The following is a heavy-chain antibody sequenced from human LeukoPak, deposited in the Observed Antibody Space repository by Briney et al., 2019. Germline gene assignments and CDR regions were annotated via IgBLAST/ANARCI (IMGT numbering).Heavy chain of an antibody. J-gene: IGHJ3*02. CDR2: INPNSGGT. Sequence: ASVKVSCKTSGYTFTGYYMHWVRQAPGQGLGWMGWINPNSGGTNYAQKFQGRVTMTRDTSISTAYMELSRLRSDDTAVYYCAKAGAALRDAFDIWGQGTMVTVSS. D-gene: IGHD6-13*01. CDR3: AKAGAALRDAFDI. V-gene: IGHV1-2*02. CDR1: GYTFTGYY.